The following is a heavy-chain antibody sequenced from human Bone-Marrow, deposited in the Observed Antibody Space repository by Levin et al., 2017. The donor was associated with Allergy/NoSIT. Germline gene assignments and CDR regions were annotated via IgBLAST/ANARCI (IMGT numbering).Heavy chain of an antibody. D-gene: IGHD2-15*01. CDR3: VRDSENGKWSYFDF. V-gene: IGHV4-31*03. CDR1: GDSISSGENY. J-gene: IGHJ4*02. Sequence: SCTVSGDSISSGENYWSWIRQRPGKALEWIGFILYTGMTQSNPSLASRVTISVDTSKNQFYLTLTSVTAADTAMYYCVRDSENGKWSYFDFWGLGTLVTVSS. CDR2: ILYTGMT.